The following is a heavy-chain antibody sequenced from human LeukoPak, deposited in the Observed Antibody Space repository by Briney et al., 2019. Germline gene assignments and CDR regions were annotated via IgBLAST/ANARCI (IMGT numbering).Heavy chain of an antibody. D-gene: IGHD1-26*01. CDR3: ARGPDPGKVGAAIHYYYGMDV. CDR1: GGSFSGYY. CDR2: INHSGST. J-gene: IGHJ6*02. V-gene: IGHV4-34*01. Sequence: SETLSLTCAVYGGSFSGYYWSRIRQPPGKGLEWIGEINHSGSTNYNPSLKSRVTISVDTSKNQFSLKLSSVTAADTAVYYCARGPDPGKVGAAIHYYYGMDVWGQGTTVTVSS.